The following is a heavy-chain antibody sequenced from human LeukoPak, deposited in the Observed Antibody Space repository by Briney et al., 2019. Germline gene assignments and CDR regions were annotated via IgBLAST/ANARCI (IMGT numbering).Heavy chain of an antibody. CDR3: ARGTYYYDSSGYYLFDY. CDR1: GFTFSSYS. Sequence: GGSLRLSCAASGFTFSSYSMNWVRQAPGKGLEWVSSISSSSSYIHYADSVKGRFTISRDNAKNSLYLQMNSLRAEDTAVYYCARGTYYYDSSGYYLFDYWGQGTLVTVSS. D-gene: IGHD3-22*01. CDR2: ISSSSSYI. V-gene: IGHV3-21*01. J-gene: IGHJ4*02.